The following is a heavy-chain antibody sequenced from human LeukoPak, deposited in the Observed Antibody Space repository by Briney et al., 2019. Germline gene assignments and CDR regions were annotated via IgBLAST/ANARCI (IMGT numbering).Heavy chain of an antibody. CDR2: IYYSGST. J-gene: IGHJ4*02. CDR3: ARDVDTAMVTHYFDY. V-gene: IGHV4-39*02. Sequence: SETLSLTCTVSGGSISSSSYYWDWIRQPPGKGLEWIGSIYYSGSTYYNPSLKSRVSISVDASKNQFSLKLSSVTAADTAVYYCARDVDTAMVTHYFDYWGQGTLVTVSS. D-gene: IGHD5-18*01. CDR1: GGSISSSSYY.